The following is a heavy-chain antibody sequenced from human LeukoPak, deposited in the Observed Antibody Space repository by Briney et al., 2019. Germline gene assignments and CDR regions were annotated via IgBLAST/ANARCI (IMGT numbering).Heavy chain of an antibody. CDR3: AKDYSSGWYESWFDP. D-gene: IGHD6-19*01. CDR2: IYSGGST. V-gene: IGHV3-53*05. CDR1: GFTVSSNY. Sequence: GGSLRLSCAASGFTVSSNYMSWVRQAPGKGLEWVSVIYSGGSTYYADSVKGRFTISRDNAKNSLYLQMNSLRGEDTAVYYCAKDYSSGWYESWFDPWGQGTLVAVSS. J-gene: IGHJ5*02.